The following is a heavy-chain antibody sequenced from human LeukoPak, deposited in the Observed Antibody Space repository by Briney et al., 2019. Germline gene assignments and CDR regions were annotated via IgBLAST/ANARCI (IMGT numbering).Heavy chain of an antibody. CDR2: ISAYNGNT. Sequence: GASVKLSCKASGYTFTSYGISWVRHAPGQGLEWMGWISAYNGNTNYAQKHQGRVTMTTATSTSTAYMELRSMRTDDTAVYYYARDAAEYDIWSGYSTGILGYWGQGTLVTVSS. J-gene: IGHJ4*02. V-gene: IGHV1-18*01. CDR3: ARDAAEYDIWSGYSTGILGY. D-gene: IGHD3-3*01. CDR1: GYTFTSYG.